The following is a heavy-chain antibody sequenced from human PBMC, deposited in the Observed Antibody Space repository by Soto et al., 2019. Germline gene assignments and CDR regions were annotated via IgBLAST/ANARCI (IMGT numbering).Heavy chain of an antibody. Sequence: QVQLQESGPGLVKPSETLSLTCTVSGGSISSYYWGWIRQPPGKGLEWIAYIYYSGSTNYNPSLESRVTISRDTYKNQFSLKLSSATAADTAVYYCARASSREWEVLPQYFDSWGQGTLVTVSS. J-gene: IGHJ4*02. CDR1: GGSISSYY. D-gene: IGHD1-26*01. CDR2: IYYSGST. CDR3: ARASSREWEVLPQYFDS. V-gene: IGHV4-59*01.